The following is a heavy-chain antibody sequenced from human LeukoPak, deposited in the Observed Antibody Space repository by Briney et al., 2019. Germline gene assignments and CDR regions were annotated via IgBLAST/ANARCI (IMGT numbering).Heavy chain of an antibody. CDR1: GYTFTKYL. D-gene: IGHD2-21*01. CDR3: ARPSYCVFDNCGYWLDP. CDR2: INPSGDST. V-gene: IGHV1-46*01. J-gene: IGHJ5*02. Sequence: ASVKVSCKTSGYTFTKYLIHWVRQAPGQGLEWMGTINPSGDSTNYAQRFQGRVTLTEDTSTSTVYMELSRLTSEDTAVYYCARPSYCVFDNCGYWLDPWGPGTLITVSS.